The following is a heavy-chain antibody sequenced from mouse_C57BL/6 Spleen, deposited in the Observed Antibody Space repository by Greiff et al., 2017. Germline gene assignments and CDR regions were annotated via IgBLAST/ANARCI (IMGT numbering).Heavy chain of an antibody. CDR2: IWTGGGS. Sequence: QVQLKESGPGLVAPSQSLSITCTASGFSLTSYAISWVRQPPGKGLEWVGAIWTGGGSTYTSALKSRLSIRKDNSKSQVFLKMNSQQTDDTARYCCARNQGGLLFSWFAYWGQGTLVTVSA. CDR1: GFSLTSYA. D-gene: IGHD2-1*01. J-gene: IGHJ3*01. CDR3: ARNQGGLLFSWFAY. V-gene: IGHV2-9-1*01.